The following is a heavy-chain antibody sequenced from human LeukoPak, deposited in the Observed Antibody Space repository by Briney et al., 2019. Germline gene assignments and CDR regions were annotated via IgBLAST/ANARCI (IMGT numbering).Heavy chain of an antibody. D-gene: IGHD3-22*01. CDR3: ASDSSGYWNFQH. Sequence: PGGSLRLSCTASGFTFSSYSMNWVRQAPGKGLEWVSYISSSGGSTVYYADSVKGRFTTSRDNAKNSLYLQMNSLRDEDTAVYYCASDSSGYWNFQHWGQGTLVTVSS. V-gene: IGHV3-48*02. CDR2: ISSSGGSTV. J-gene: IGHJ1*01. CDR1: GFTFSSYS.